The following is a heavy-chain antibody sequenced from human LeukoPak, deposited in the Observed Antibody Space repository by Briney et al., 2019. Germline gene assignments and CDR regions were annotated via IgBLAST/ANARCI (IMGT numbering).Heavy chain of an antibody. CDR2: IYSSGST. CDR3: ARDCSGNSCYSY. J-gene: IGHJ4*02. CDR1: GGSISTYY. Sequence: PSETLSLTCTVSGGSISTYYWSWIRQPAGKGLDWIGRIYSSGSTDYNPSLKSRVTMSVDKSKNQFSLKLSSMTAADTAVYYCARDCSGNSCYSYWGQGTLVTVSS. D-gene: IGHD2-15*01. V-gene: IGHV4-4*07.